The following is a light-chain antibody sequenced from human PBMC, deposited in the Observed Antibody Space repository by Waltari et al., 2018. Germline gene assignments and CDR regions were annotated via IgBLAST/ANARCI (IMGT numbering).Light chain of an antibody. V-gene: IGLV2-23*02. CDR2: ELN. J-gene: IGLJ2*01. CDR3: ASYASSLTGVL. Sequence: QSALTQPASVSGSPGQTITISCTGTSGDIGSYDLVSWYQHHPDKAPKLIIYELNKRPSGGSNRFAGSKAGQTASLTISGLLVEDEADYYGASYASSLTGVLFGGGTRLTVL. CDR1: SGDIGSYDL.